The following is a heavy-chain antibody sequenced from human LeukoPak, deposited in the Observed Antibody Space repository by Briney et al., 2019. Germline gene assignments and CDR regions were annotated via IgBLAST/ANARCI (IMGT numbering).Heavy chain of an antibody. CDR2: IKQDGSEK. J-gene: IGHJ4*02. D-gene: IGHD2-15*01. CDR3: ARDVDTENYFDY. CDR1: GFTFSNYW. Sequence: PGGSLRLSCAASGFTFSNYWMSWVRQAPGKGLEWVANIKQDGSEKYYVDSVKGRFTISRDNAKNSLYLQMSSMRAEDTAVYYCARDVDTENYFDYWGQGTLVTVSS. V-gene: IGHV3-7*01.